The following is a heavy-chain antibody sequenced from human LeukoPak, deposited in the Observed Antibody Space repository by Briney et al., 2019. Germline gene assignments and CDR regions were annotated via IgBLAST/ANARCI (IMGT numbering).Heavy chain of an antibody. J-gene: IGHJ5*02. CDR1: GYTFTGYY. Sequence: ASVKVSCKASGYTFTGYYMHWVRQAPGQGLEWMGRINPNSGGTNYAQKFQGRVTMTRTTSMSTAYMELNSLRSEDTAVYYCARGHWSGYSYNWFDPWGQGTLVTVSS. D-gene: IGHD3-3*01. CDR2: INPNSGGT. V-gene: IGHV1-2*06. CDR3: ARGHWSGYSYNWFDP.